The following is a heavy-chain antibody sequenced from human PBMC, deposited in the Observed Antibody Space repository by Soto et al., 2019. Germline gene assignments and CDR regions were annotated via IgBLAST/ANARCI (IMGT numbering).Heavy chain of an antibody. Sequence: SETLSLTCAVSGYSISSGYYWGWIRQPPGKGLEWIGSIYHSGSTYYNPSLKSRVTISVDTSKNQFSLKLSSVTAADTAVYCCALGGYSYGSPYFDYWGQGTLVTVSS. V-gene: IGHV4-38-2*01. CDR3: ALGGYSYGSPYFDY. CDR1: GYSISSGYY. CDR2: IYHSGST. J-gene: IGHJ4*02. D-gene: IGHD5-18*01.